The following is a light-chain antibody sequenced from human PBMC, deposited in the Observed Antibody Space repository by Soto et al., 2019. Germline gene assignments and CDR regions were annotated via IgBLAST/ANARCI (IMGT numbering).Light chain of an antibody. Sequence: AIRMTQSPSSFSASTGDRVTITCRASQGISSYLAWYQQKPGKAPKLLICAASTLQSGVPSRFSGSGSGTDFTLTISCLLSEDFATYYCQQYYSYPAFGQGTKVDIK. J-gene: IGKJ1*01. V-gene: IGKV1-8*01. CDR3: QQYYSYPA. CDR2: AAS. CDR1: QGISSY.